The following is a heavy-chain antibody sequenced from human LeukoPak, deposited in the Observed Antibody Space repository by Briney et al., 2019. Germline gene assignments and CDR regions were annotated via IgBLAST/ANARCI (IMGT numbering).Heavy chain of an antibody. V-gene: IGHV1-2*02. D-gene: IGHD1-26*01. CDR3: AVGRRTDFDY. J-gene: IGHJ4*02. CDR2: INPDSGGT. CDR1: GYTFTDYY. Sequence: GASVKVSCKASGYTFTDYYTHWVRQAPGQGLEWMGWINPDSGGTNYAQNFQGRVTMTRDTYITTAYMDLSRLRLDDTAVYYCAVGRRTDFDYWGQGTLVTVSS.